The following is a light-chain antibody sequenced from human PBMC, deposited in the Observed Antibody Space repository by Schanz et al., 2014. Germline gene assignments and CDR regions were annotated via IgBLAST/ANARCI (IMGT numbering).Light chain of an antibody. CDR1: QSVSSSY. Sequence: DIVLTQSPATLSVSPGERATLSCRASQSVSSSYLAWYQQKPGQAPRLLIHYASARATGTPDRFSGSGSGTDFTLTISSLEPEDFAVYYCQHRSNWPLTFGGGTKVEIK. J-gene: IGKJ4*01. CDR3: QHRSNWPLT. CDR2: YAS. V-gene: IGKV3D-20*02.